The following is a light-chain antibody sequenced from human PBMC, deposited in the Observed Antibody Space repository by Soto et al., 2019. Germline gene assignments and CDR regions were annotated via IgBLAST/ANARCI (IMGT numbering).Light chain of an antibody. Sequence: EIVLTQSPGTLSLSPGERATLSCRASQSVRSNFLAWYQQKPGQAPRLLIYDASNRATGIPARFSGSGSGTDFTLTISSLEPEDFAVYYCQQRSNWPITFGPGTKVDIK. CDR3: QQRSNWPIT. J-gene: IGKJ3*01. CDR2: DAS. CDR1: QSVRSNF. V-gene: IGKV3-11*01.